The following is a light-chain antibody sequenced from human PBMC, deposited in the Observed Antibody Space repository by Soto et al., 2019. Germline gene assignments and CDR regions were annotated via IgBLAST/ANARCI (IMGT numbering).Light chain of an antibody. Sequence: QSALTQPASVSGSPGQSITISCTGTANDIGNYNHVSWYQQHPGKAPKLMIYGVSNRPSGVSNRFSGSKSGNAASLTISGLQAEDEADYYCSSYTSYTTLWVFGGGTQLTVL. CDR3: SSYTSYTTLWV. J-gene: IGLJ3*02. CDR1: ANDIGNYNH. V-gene: IGLV2-14*01. CDR2: GVS.